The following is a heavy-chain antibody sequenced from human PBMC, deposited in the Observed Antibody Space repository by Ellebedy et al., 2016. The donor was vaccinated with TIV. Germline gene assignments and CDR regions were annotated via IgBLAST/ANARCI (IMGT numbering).Heavy chain of an antibody. V-gene: IGHV1-46*01. Sequence: ASVKVSCXASGYTFTSYYMHWVRQAPGQGLEWMGIINPSGGSTSYAQKFQGWVTMTRDTSISTAYMELSRLRSDDTAVYYCARDSLDAFDIWGQGTMVTVSS. CDR1: GYTFTSYY. CDR3: ARDSLDAFDI. J-gene: IGHJ3*02. CDR2: INPSGGST.